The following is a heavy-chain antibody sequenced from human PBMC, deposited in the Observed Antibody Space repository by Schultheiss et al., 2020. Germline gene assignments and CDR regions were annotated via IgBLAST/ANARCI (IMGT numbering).Heavy chain of an antibody. CDR1: GGSISSSSYY. V-gene: IGHV4-39*01. CDR3: ARVVPSVGGYSVYYYYGMDV. D-gene: IGHD3-10*01. Sequence: SETLSLTCTVSGGSISSSSYYWGWIRQPPGKGLEWIGSIYYSGSTYYNPSLKSRVTISVDTSKNQFSLKLSSVTAADTAVYYCARVVPSVGGYSVYYYYGMDVWGQGTTVTVSS. CDR2: IYYSGST. J-gene: IGHJ6*02.